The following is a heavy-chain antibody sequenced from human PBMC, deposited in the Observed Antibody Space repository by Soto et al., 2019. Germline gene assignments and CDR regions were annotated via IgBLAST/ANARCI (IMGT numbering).Heavy chain of an antibody. D-gene: IGHD2-2*01. Sequence: QVQLVESGGGVVQPGRSLRLSCAASGFTFSSYAMHWVRQAPGKGLEWVAVISYDGSNKYYADSVKGRFTISRDNSKNTRYLQMNSLRAEDTAVYYCARKKEIVVGRVGMEVWGQGTTVTVSS. CDR3: ARKKEIVVGRVGMEV. J-gene: IGHJ6*02. V-gene: IGHV3-30-3*01. CDR1: GFTFSSYA. CDR2: ISYDGSNK.